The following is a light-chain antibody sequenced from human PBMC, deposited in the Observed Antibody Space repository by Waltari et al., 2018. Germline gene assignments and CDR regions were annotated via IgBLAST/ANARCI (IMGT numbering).Light chain of an antibody. CDR2: DAS. CDR3: QQRSNRPLT. Sequence: EIVLTQSPVTLSLSPGERATLSCRASQSVGSYLAWYQQKPGQAPKLLIYDASNRATGIPARFSGSGSGTDFTLTISSLEPEDFAIYYCQQRSNRPLTCGGGTKVEIK. CDR1: QSVGSY. V-gene: IGKV3-11*01. J-gene: IGKJ4*01.